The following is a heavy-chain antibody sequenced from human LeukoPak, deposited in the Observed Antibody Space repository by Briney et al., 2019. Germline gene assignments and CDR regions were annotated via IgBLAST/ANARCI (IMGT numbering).Heavy chain of an antibody. Sequence: SETLSLTCTVSGGSISSGGYYWSWIRQHPGKGLEWIGYIYYSGSTYYNPSLKSRVTISVDTSKNQFSLKLSSVAAADTAVYYCARTSKQLWLDYWGQGTLVTVSS. CDR1: GGSISSGGYY. J-gene: IGHJ4*02. CDR2: IYYSGST. D-gene: IGHD5-18*01. V-gene: IGHV4-31*03. CDR3: ARTSKQLWLDY.